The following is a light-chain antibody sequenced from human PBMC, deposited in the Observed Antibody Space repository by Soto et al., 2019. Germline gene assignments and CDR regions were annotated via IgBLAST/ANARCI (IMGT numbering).Light chain of an antibody. J-gene: IGKJ5*01. V-gene: IGKV3D-15*01. CDR3: QQHNQWTIT. CDR2: YIS. Sequence: EIVMTRSRATLSVSPGETASLSCRASQSAGKFLAWYQQKPGQAPRILIYYISTRATGIPARFSGIGSGTEGTLTINSLQQEDSAVYDGQQHNQWTITFGQGTRLEIK. CDR1: QSAGKF.